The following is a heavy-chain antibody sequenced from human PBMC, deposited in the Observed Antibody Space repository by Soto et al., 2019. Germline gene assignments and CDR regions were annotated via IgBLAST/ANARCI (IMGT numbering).Heavy chain of an antibody. D-gene: IGHD2-21*02. CDR3: ARDLWGYCGTDCYPLDV. J-gene: IGHJ6*02. CDR1: GGSISRYY. V-gene: IGHV4-59*01. CDR2: MYNTGST. Sequence: PSETLSLTCTVSGGSISRYYWRWIRQPPGKGLEWIGYMYNTGSTVYNPSFKSRVTISVDTSKNQFSLKLNSVTAADTAVYYCARDLWGYCGTDCYPLDVWGQGTTVTVSS.